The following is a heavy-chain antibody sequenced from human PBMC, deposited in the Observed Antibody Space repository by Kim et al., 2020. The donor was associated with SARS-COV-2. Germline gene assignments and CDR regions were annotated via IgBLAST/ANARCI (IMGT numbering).Heavy chain of an antibody. J-gene: IGHJ6*02. CDR3: ARDLVRFGELFQEGYYYGMDV. CDR2: INSDGSST. D-gene: IGHD3-10*01. V-gene: IGHV3-74*01. Sequence: GGSLRLSCAASGFTFSSYWMHWVRQAPGKGLVWVSRINSDGSSTSYADSVKGRFTISRDNAKNTLYLQMNSLRAEDTAVYYCARDLVRFGELFQEGYYYGMDVWGQGTTVTVSS. CDR1: GFTFSSYW.